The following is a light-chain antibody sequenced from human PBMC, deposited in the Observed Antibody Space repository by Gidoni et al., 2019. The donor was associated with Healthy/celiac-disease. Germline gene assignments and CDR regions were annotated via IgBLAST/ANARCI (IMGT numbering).Light chain of an antibody. CDR2: WAS. CDR3: QQYYSTLSWT. J-gene: IGKJ1*01. Sequence: DIVTTQSPDSLAVSLGERATINCKSSQSVLYSSNNKNYLAWYQQKPGQPPKLLIYWASTRESGVPDRLSGSGSGTDFTLTISSLQAEDVAVYYCQQYYSTLSWTFXQXTKVXIK. V-gene: IGKV4-1*01. CDR1: QSVLYSSNNKNY.